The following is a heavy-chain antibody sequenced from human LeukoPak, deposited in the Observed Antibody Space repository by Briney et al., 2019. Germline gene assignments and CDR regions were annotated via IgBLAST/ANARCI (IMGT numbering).Heavy chain of an antibody. CDR1: GGSFSGYY. Sequence: KASETLSLTCAVYGGSFSGYYWSWIRQPPGKGLEWIGEINHSGSTNYNPSLKSRVTISVDTSKNQFSLKLSSVTAADTAVYYCAGDLKGSYSRYYYYYMDVWGKGTTVTVSS. D-gene: IGHD1-26*01. CDR3: AGDLKGSYSRYYYYYMDV. CDR2: INHSGST. V-gene: IGHV4-34*01. J-gene: IGHJ6*03.